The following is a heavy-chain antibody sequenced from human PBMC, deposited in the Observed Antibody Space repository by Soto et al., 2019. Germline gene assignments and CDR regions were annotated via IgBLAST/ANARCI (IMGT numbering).Heavy chain of an antibody. J-gene: IGHJ5*02. CDR1: GGSITNGGSF. V-gene: IGHV4-31*03. Sequence: PSETLSLTCTVSGGSITNGGSFWSWIRQHPGKGPEWIAFIGYSGATSYNPSLASRVTISADTYKSQFSLNLRSVTAADTAVYYCARGGASSKWFAPWGQGTLVTVS. CDR2: IGYSGAT. D-gene: IGHD2-15*01. CDR3: ARGGASSKWFAP.